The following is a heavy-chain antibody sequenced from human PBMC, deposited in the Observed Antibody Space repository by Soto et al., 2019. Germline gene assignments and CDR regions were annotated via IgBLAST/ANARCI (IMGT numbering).Heavy chain of an antibody. CDR3: ERRGGALADGIDX. CDR1: GYSLTSYW. V-gene: IGHV5-51*01. Sequence: GEALKISWKGSGYSLTSYWIGWVRQMPGKGLEWMAIICPGDSDTRYGPSFQGQVTISADKSISTAYLQWSSLKDSDTAMYYCERRGGALADGIDXWGQGTTVTVS. J-gene: IGHJ6*02. D-gene: IGHD3-16*01. CDR2: ICPGDSDT.